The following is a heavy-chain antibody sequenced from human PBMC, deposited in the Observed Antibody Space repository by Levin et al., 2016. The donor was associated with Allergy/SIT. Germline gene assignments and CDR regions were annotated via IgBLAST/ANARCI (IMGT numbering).Heavy chain of an antibody. Sequence: SETLSLTCAVYGGSFSGYYWSWIRQSPGKGLEWIGSIYNSGSTYYNPSLKSRVTISVDTSKNQFSLKLSSVTAADTAMYYCARCSSTWYTDYYYYMDVWGKGTTVTVSS. D-gene: IGHD6-13*01. CDR1: GGSFSGYY. CDR2: IYNSGST. V-gene: IGHV4-34*01. J-gene: IGHJ6*03. CDR3: ARCSSTWYTDYYYYMDV.